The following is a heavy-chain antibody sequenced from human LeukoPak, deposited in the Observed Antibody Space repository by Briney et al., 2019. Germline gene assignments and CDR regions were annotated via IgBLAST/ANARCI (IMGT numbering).Heavy chain of an antibody. CDR2: INPSGGST. J-gene: IGHJ4*02. D-gene: IGHD1-26*01. Sequence: GASVKVSCKASGYTFTSYGISWVRQAPGQGLEWMGIINPSGGSTSYAQKFQGRVTMTRDTSTSTVYMELSSLRSEDTAVYYCARGGGSYPPLFDYWGQGTLVTVSS. CDR3: ARGGGSYPPLFDY. CDR1: GYTFTSYG. V-gene: IGHV1-46*01.